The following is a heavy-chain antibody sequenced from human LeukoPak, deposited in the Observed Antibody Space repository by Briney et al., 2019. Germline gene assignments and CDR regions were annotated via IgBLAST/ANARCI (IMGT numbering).Heavy chain of an antibody. Sequence: SQTLSLTCTVSGGSISSGGYYWSWIRQHPGKGLEWIGYIYYSGSTYYNPSLKSRVTISVDTSKNQFSLKLSSVTAADTAVYYCARVQTNYDILTGYYIGYYFDYWGQGTLVTVSS. CDR2: IYYSGST. J-gene: IGHJ4*02. D-gene: IGHD3-9*01. CDR3: ARVQTNYDILTGYYIGYYFDY. V-gene: IGHV4-31*03. CDR1: GGSISSGGYY.